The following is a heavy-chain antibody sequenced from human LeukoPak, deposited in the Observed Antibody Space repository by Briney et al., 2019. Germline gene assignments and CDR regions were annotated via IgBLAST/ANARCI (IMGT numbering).Heavy chain of an antibody. CDR1: GGTFSSYA. CDR3: ARESPQRSGYSYPH. D-gene: IGHD5-18*01. Sequence: SVKVSCKASGGTFSSYAISWVRQAPGQGLEWMGRIIPILGIANYAQKFQGRVTITADKSTSTAYMELSSLRSEDTAVYYCARESPQRSGYSYPHWGQGTLVTVSS. J-gene: IGHJ4*02. CDR2: IIPILGIA. V-gene: IGHV1-69*04.